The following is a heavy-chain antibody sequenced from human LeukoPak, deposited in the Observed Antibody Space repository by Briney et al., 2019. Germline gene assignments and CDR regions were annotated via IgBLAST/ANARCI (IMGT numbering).Heavy chain of an antibody. Sequence: PGGSLGLSCAASGFTFSIYEMNWVRQAPGKGLEWVSYISSSGRTTYYPDSVKGRFTISRDNAKNSLYLQMNSLRAEDTAVYYCARVIVVVTGNYMDVWGKGTTVTISS. J-gene: IGHJ6*03. CDR3: ARVIVVVTGNYMDV. D-gene: IGHD2-21*02. CDR2: ISSSGRTT. V-gene: IGHV3-48*03. CDR1: GFTFSIYE.